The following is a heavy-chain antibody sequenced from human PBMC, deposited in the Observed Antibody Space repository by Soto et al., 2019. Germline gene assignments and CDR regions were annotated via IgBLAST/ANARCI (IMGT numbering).Heavy chain of an antibody. CDR3: ARDGEDTAMATEGSYGMDV. CDR2: IYYSGST. V-gene: IGHV4-59*01. D-gene: IGHD5-18*01. Sequence: SETLSLTCTVSGGSISSYYWSWIRQPPGKGLEWIGYIYYSGSTNYNPSLKSRVTISVDTSKNQFSLKLSSVTAADTAVYYCARDGEDTAMATEGSYGMDVWGQGTTVTVSS. CDR1: GGSISSYY. J-gene: IGHJ6*02.